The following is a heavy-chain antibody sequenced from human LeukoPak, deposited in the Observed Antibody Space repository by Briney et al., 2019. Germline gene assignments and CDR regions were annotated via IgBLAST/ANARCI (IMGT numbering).Heavy chain of an antibody. CDR2: ISSSSSYI. CDR3: ARGLRSHGMDV. Sequence: PGGSLRLSCAASGFTFSSYSMNWVRQAPGKGLGWVSSISSSSSYIYYADSVKDRFTISRDNAKNSLYLQMNSLRAEDTAVYYCARGLRSHGMDVWGQGTTVTVSS. CDR1: GFTFSSYS. J-gene: IGHJ6*02. V-gene: IGHV3-21*01.